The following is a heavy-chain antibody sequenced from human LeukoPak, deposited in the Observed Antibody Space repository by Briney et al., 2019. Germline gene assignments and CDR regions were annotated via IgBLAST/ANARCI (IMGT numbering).Heavy chain of an antibody. CDR1: GGSISSSSYY. Sequence: SETLSLTCTVSGGSISSSSYYWGWIRQPTGKGLEWIGSIYYSGSTYYNPSLKSRVTISVDTSKNQFSLKLSSVTAADTAVYYCAGYCSSTSCYEKPYGMDVWGQGTTVTVSS. V-gene: IGHV4-39*01. J-gene: IGHJ6*02. CDR2: IYYSGST. D-gene: IGHD2-2*01. CDR3: AGYCSSTSCYEKPYGMDV.